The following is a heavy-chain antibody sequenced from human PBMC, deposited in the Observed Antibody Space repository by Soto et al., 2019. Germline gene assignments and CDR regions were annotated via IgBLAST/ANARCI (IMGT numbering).Heavy chain of an antibody. J-gene: IGHJ4*02. Sequence: PSETLSLTCTVSGGSISSSSYYWGWIRQPPGKGLEWIGSIYYSGSTYYNPSLKSRVTISVDTSKNQFSLKLSSVTAADTAVYYCARTRDFDYWGQGTLVTVSS. CDR2: IYYSGST. V-gene: IGHV4-39*01. CDR3: ARTRDFDY. CDR1: GGSISSSSYY.